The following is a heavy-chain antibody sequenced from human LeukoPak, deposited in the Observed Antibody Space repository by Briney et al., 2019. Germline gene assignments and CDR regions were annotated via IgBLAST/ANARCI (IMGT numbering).Heavy chain of an antibody. V-gene: IGHV3-23*01. CDR1: GFTFSSYS. CDR2: ISGSGGST. D-gene: IGHD6-19*01. CDR3: AKGGSGWYSEVIPDY. Sequence: GGSLRLSCAASGFTFSSYSMNWVRQAPGKGLEWVSAISGSGGSTYYADSVKGRFTISRDNSKNTLYLQMNSLRAEDTAVYYCAKGGSGWYSEVIPDYWGQGTLVTVSS. J-gene: IGHJ4*02.